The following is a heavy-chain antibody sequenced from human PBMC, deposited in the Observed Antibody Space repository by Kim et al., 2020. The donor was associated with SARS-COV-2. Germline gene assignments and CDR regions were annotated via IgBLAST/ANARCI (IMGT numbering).Heavy chain of an antibody. J-gene: IGHJ2*01. CDR2: LSSSGSYT. V-gene: IGHV3-11*05. CDR3: ARDRDYGSHPRGYFDL. CDR1: GFTFSDYY. Sequence: GGSLRLSCAASGFTFSDYYMTWIRQAPGKGLEWVSYLSSSGSYTNYADSVKGRLTISRDNARNSLYLQMNSLRAEDTAVYYCARDRDYGSHPRGYFDLWG. D-gene: IGHD4-17*01.